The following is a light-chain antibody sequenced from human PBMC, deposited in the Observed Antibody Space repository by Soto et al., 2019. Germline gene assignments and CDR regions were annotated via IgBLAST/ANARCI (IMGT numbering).Light chain of an antibody. Sequence: DIQMTQSPSSLSASVGDRVTITCLASQSIRSCLHWYQKKQGKAPKLLLYAASSLQSGVLSRFNGSGSGTDFTLTISSLQPEDFATYYCQQSYRTPRSCDQGTKVDI. CDR3: QQSYRTPRS. CDR2: AAS. V-gene: IGKV1-39*01. CDR1: QSIRSC. J-gene: IGKJ1*01.